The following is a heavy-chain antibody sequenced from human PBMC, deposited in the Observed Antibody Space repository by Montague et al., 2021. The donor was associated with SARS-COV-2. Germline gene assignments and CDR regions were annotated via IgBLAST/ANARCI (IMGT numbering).Heavy chain of an antibody. CDR1: GDSITSKTHY. Sequence: SEILSLTCTVSGDSITSKTHYWDWVRQPAGKGLEWIGRVTTSGTTNYSPSLRSRVTMSVDTSKNQFSLNLNSVTAADTAIYYCARTPTRPLSLDSWGQGTLVTVSS. CDR3: ARTPTRPLSLDS. V-gene: IGHV4-4*07. J-gene: IGHJ4*02. CDR2: VTTSGTT. D-gene: IGHD6-6*01.